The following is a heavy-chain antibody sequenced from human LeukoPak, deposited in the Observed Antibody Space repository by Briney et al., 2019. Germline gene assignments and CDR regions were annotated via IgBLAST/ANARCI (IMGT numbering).Heavy chain of an antibody. CDR3: ARISFPTWHEYAAMDV. V-gene: IGHV3-7*02. D-gene: IGHD2-15*01. Sequence: GGSLRLSCSASGFIFSNYWMTWVRQAPGKGLEWVANIKQDGSERYYVDSVKGGFTISRDNAKNSVYLQMNSLRAEDTAVYYCARISFPTWHEYAAMDVWGQGTTVTVSS. CDR2: IKQDGSER. CDR1: GFIFSNYW. J-gene: IGHJ6*02.